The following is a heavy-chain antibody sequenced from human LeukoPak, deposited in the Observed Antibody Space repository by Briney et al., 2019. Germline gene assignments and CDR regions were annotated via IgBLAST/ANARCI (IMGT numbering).Heavy chain of an antibody. V-gene: IGHV3-9*03. J-gene: IGHJ4*02. CDR1: GFTFDDYA. CDR3: AKDISGVLRYFDWSLDY. CDR2: ISWSSSSI. D-gene: IGHD3-9*01. Sequence: PGGSLRLSCAASGFTFDDYAMHWVRQAPGKGLEWVSGISWSSSSIAYADSVKGRFTISRDNAKNSLYLQMNSLRAEDIALYYCAKDISGVLRYFDWSLDYWGQGTLVTVSS.